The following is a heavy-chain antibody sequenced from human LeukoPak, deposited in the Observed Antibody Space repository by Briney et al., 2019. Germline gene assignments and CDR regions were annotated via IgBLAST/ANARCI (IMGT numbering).Heavy chain of an antibody. CDR3: ARAESNVDFWSGYYRDY. CDR1: GYTFTGYY. V-gene: IGHV1-2*02. J-gene: IGHJ4*02. Sequence: ASVKVSCKASGYTFTGYYMHWVRQAPGQGLEWMGWINPNSGGTNYAQKFQGRVTMTRDTSISTAYMELSRLRSDDTAVYYCARAESNVDFWSGYYRDYWGQGTLVTVSS. D-gene: IGHD3-3*01. CDR2: INPNSGGT.